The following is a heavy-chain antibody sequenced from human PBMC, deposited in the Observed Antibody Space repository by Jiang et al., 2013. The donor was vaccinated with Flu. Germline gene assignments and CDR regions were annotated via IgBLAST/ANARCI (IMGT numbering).Heavy chain of an antibody. CDR1: GGSISSSSYY. CDR3: ARASRNRVYDY. V-gene: IGHV4-39*01. J-gene: IGHJ4*02. CDR2: IYYSGST. Sequence: PGLLKPSETLSLTCTVSGGSISSSSYYWGWIRQPPGKGLEWIGSIYYSGSTYYNPSLKSRVTISVDTSKNQFSLKLSSVTAADTAVYYCARASRNRVYDYWGQGTLVTVSS. D-gene: IGHD5/OR15-5a*01.